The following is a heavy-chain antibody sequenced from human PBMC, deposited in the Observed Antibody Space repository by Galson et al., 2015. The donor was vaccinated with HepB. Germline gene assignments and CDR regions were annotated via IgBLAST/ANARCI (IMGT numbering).Heavy chain of an antibody. Sequence: SVKVSCKASGYTFTSYAMHWVRQAPGQRLEWMEWINAGNGNTKYSQKFQGRVTITRDTSASTAYMELSSLRSEDTAVYYCARDRNYYDSSGYGSWGQGTLVTVSS. CDR1: GYTFTSYA. V-gene: IGHV1-3*01. CDR2: INAGNGNT. D-gene: IGHD3-22*01. J-gene: IGHJ4*02. CDR3: ARDRNYYDSSGYGS.